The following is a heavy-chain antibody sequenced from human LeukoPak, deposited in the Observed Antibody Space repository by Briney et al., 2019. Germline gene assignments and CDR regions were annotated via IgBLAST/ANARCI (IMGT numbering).Heavy chain of an antibody. CDR2: IYSGGSI. V-gene: IGHV3-66*01. J-gene: IGHJ3*02. Sequence: GGSLRLSCAASGFTVSSNYMSWVRQAPGKGLEWVSVIYSGGSIYYADSVKGRFTISRDNSKNTLYLQMNSLRAEDTAVYYCARDSPLRSSIWGQGTMVTVSS. CDR1: GFTVSSNY. D-gene: IGHD3-3*01. CDR3: ARDSPLRSSI.